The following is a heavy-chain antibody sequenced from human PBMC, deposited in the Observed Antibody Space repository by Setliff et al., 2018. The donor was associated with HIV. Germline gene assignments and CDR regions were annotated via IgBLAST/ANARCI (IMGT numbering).Heavy chain of an antibody. CDR3: ARLNLEQWVQRIDS. CDR2: IYYSGST. J-gene: IGHJ5*01. CDR1: GGSVSGYF. V-gene: IGHV4-59*08. D-gene: IGHD6-19*01. Sequence: PSETLSLTCTVSGGSVSGYFWSWIRQPPGRGLEWIGSIYYSGSTYYNPSLKSRVTISVDTSKNQFSLKLSSVTAADAAVYYCARLNLEQWVQRIDSWGQGTLVTVSS.